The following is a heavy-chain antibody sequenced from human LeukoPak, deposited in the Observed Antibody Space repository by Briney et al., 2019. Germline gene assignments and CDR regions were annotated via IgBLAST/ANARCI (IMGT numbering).Heavy chain of an antibody. CDR2: ISAYNGNT. J-gene: IGHJ4*02. D-gene: IGHD3-3*01. V-gene: IGHV1-18*01. CDR3: ARVRYYDFWSVDY. Sequence: ASVTVSCKASGYTFTSYGISWVRQAPGQGLEWMGWISAYNGNTNYAQKLQGRVTMTTDTSTSTAYMELRSLRSDDTAVYYCARVRYYDFWSVDYWAREPWSPSPQ. CDR1: GYTFTSYG.